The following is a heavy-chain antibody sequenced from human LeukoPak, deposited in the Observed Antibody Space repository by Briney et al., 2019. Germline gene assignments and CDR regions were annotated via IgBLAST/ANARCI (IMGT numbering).Heavy chain of an antibody. J-gene: IGHJ4*02. CDR3: AKDLYHYYGSGSYSPIDY. V-gene: IGHV3-30*02. D-gene: IGHD3-10*01. Sequence: GGSLRLSCAASGFTFSSYGMHWVRQAPGKGLEWVAFIRYDGSNKYYADSVKGRFTISRDNSKNTLYLQMNSLRAEDTAVYYRAKDLYHYYGSGSYSPIDYWGQGTLVTVSS. CDR2: IRYDGSNK. CDR1: GFTFSSYG.